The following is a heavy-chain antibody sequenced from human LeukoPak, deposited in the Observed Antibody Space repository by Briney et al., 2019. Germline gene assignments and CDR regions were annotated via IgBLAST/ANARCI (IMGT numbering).Heavy chain of an antibody. CDR3: ARDRLLTGYSFPDY. V-gene: IGHV1-46*01. D-gene: IGHD3-9*01. J-gene: IGHJ4*02. CDR1: GYSFTNYY. Sequence: ASVKVSCKTSGYSFTNYYMHWVRQAPGQGLEWMGIISPSGGSTNYAQKFQGRVTMTRGTSTSTVYMELSSLRSEDTAVYYCARDRLLTGYSFPDYWGQGTLVTVPS. CDR2: ISPSGGST.